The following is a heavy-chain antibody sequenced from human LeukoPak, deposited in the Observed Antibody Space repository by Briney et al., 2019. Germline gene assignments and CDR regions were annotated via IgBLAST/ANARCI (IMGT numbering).Heavy chain of an antibody. V-gene: IGHV3-30*18. CDR3: AKDRYKLYYYYYGMDV. CDR2: ISYDGSNK. Sequence: GGSLRLSCAASGFTFSSSAMSWVRQAPGKGLEWVAVISYDGSNKYYADSVKGRFTISRDNSKNTLYLQTNSLRAEDTAVYYCAKDRYKLYYYYYGMDVWGQGTTVTVSS. CDR1: GFTFSSSA. D-gene: IGHD1-1*01. J-gene: IGHJ6*02.